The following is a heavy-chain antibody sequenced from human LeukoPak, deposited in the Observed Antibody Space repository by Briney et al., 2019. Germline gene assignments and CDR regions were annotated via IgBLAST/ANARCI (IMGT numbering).Heavy chain of an antibody. CDR2: INPNSGGT. Sequence: GASVKVSCKASGYTFTGYYMHWVRQAPGQGLEWMGWINPNSGGTNYAQKFQGRVTMTRDTSISTAYMELSRLRSDDTAVYYCARDIVMVTYWFDPWGQGTLVTVSP. D-gene: IGHD5-18*01. CDR1: GYTFTGYY. J-gene: IGHJ5*02. CDR3: ARDIVMVTYWFDP. V-gene: IGHV1-2*02.